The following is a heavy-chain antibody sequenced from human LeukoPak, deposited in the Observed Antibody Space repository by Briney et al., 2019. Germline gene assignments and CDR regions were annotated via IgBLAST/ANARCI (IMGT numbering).Heavy chain of an antibody. CDR3: ARGDIVATISYYYYYYGMDV. CDR2: INPNSGGT. J-gene: IGHJ6*02. V-gene: IGHV1-2*04. Sequence: EASVKVSCKASGYTFTGYYMHWVRQAPGQGLEWMGWINPNSGGTNYAQKFQGWVTMTRDTSISTAYMELSRLRSDDTAVYYCARGDIVATISYYYYYYGMDVWGQGTTVTVSS. CDR1: GYTFTGYY. D-gene: IGHD5-12*01.